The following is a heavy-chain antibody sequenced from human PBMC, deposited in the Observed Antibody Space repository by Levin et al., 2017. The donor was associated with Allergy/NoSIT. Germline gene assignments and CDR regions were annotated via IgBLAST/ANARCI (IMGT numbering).Heavy chain of an antibody. Sequence: PSETLSLTCTVSGGSISSYYWSWIRQPPGKGLEWIGDIYYSGNTNYNPSLKSRVTISVDTSKNQFSLKLTSVTTADTAVYYCARDGHYLDPWGQGTLVTVSS. CDR2: IYYSGNT. J-gene: IGHJ5*02. V-gene: IGHV4-59*01. CDR1: GGSISSYY. CDR3: ARDGHYLDP. D-gene: IGHD1-26*01.